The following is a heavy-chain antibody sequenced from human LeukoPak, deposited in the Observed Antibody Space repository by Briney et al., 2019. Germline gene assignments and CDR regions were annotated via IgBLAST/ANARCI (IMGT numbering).Heavy chain of an antibody. CDR1: GFTFSKYA. J-gene: IGHJ4*02. D-gene: IGHD5-12*01. CDR2: ISYDGGNK. CDR3: ARDGSIVATTLFEY. Sequence: GGSLRLSCAASGFTFSKYAMHWARQAPGKGLEWVAVISYDGGNKYYADSVKGRFTISRDNSKNTLYLQMNSLRAEDTAVYYCARDGSIVATTLFEYWGQGTLVTVSS. V-gene: IGHV3-30-3*01.